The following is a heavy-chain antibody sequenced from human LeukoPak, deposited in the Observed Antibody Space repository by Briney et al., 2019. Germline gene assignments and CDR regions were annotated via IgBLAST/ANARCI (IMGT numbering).Heavy chain of an antibody. CDR2: ITPIFGTA. J-gene: IGHJ5*02. CDR1: GGTFSSYA. CDR3: AREGGYCSGGSCGRGEDWFDP. V-gene: IGHV1-69*06. D-gene: IGHD2-15*01. Sequence: ASVKVSCKASGGTFSSYAISWVRQAPGQGLEWMGRITPIFGTANYAQKFQGRVTITADKSTSTAYMELSSLRSEDTAVYYCAREGGYCSGGSCGRGEDWFDPWGQGTLVTVSS.